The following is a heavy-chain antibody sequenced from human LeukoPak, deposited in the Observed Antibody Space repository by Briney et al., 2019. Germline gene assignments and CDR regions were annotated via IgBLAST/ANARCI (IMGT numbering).Heavy chain of an antibody. Sequence: EASVKVSCKASGYTFTSYYMHWVRQAPGQGLEWMGIINPSGGSTSYAQKFQGRVTMTRDTSTSTVYMELSSLRSEDTAVYYCARANLEYYYDSSGKSRYCQHWGQGTLVTVSS. CDR2: INPSGGST. CDR1: GYTFTSYY. V-gene: IGHV1-46*01. CDR3: ARANLEYYYDSSGKSRYCQH. J-gene: IGHJ1*01. D-gene: IGHD3-22*01.